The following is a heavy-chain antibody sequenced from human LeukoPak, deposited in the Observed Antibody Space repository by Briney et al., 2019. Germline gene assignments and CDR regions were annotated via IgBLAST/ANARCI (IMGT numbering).Heavy chain of an antibody. J-gene: IGHJ4*02. CDR2: ISGSGGST. CDR1: GFTFSSYA. V-gene: IGHV3-23*01. Sequence: GGSLRLSCAASGFTFSSYAMSWVRQAPGKGLEWVSAISGSGGSTYYADPVKGRFTTSRDNAKNSLYLQMNSLRAEDTALYYCAKDFQYDYGSGSYYDYWGQGTLVTVSS. D-gene: IGHD3-10*01. CDR3: AKDFQYDYGSGSYYDY.